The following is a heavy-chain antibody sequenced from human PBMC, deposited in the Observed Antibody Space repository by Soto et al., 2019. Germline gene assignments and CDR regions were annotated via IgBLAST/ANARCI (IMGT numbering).Heavy chain of an antibody. D-gene: IGHD6-19*01. CDR1: GFTFSSYG. Sequence: QVQLVESGGGVVQPGRSLRLSCAASGFTFSSYGMHWVRQAPGKGLEWVAVISYDGSNKYYADSVKGRFTISRDNSKNTLYLQMNSLRAEDKAVYYCAKDGGGRAVAVCYFDYWGQGTLVTVSS. CDR3: AKDGGGRAVAVCYFDY. J-gene: IGHJ4*02. V-gene: IGHV3-30*18. CDR2: ISYDGSNK.